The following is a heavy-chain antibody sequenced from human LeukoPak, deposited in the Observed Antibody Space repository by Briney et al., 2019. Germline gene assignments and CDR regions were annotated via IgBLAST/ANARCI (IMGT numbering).Heavy chain of an antibody. V-gene: IGHV1-18*01. D-gene: IGHD3-10*01. CDR1: GYTFTTYG. Sequence: GASVKVSCKASGYTFTTYGVSWVRQAPGQWLEWMGWIDAYSGNTNYVQKFQGRVTMTTDTSTSTAYMELRSLRSDDTAVYYCARDRPGDEAFDIWGQGTTVTVSS. CDR2: IDAYSGNT. J-gene: IGHJ3*02. CDR3: ARDRPGDEAFDI.